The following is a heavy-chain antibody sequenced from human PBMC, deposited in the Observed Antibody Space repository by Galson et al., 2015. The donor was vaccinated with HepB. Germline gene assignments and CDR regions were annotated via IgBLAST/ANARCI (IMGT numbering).Heavy chain of an antibody. CDR1: GGSFSGYY. D-gene: IGHD6-19*01. V-gene: IGHV4-34*01. J-gene: IGHJ6*02. Sequence: LSLTCAVYGGSFSGYYWSWIRLPPGKGLEWIGEINHSGSTNYNPSLKSRVTISVDTSKNQFSLKLSSVTAADTAVYYCARDPGEVAGYGMDVWGQGTTVTVSS. CDR3: ARDPGEVAGYGMDV. CDR2: INHSGST.